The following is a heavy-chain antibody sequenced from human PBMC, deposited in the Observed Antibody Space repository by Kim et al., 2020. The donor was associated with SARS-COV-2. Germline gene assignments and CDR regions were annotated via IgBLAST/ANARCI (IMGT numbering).Heavy chain of an antibody. J-gene: IGHJ4*02. Sequence: IDYADSVKGRFTISRDNAKHSLFLQMNSLRTNDTAFYYCAKNSGYDYAFDSWGQGTLVTVSS. V-gene: IGHV3-9*01. D-gene: IGHD5-12*01. CDR2: I. CDR3: AKNSGYDYAFDS.